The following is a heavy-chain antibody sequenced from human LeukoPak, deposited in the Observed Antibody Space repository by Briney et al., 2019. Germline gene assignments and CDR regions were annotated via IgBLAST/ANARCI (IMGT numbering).Heavy chain of an antibody. V-gene: IGHV1-69*04. D-gene: IGHD1/OR15-1a*01. CDR2: IIPILGIA. CDR1: GGTFSSYA. J-gene: IGHJ4*02. Sequence: SVKVSCKASGGTFSSYAISWVRQAPGQGLEWMGRIIPILGIANYAQKFQGRVTITADKSTSTAYMELSSLRSEDTAVYYCARDLSTNSDFDYRGQGTLVTVSS. CDR3: ARDLSTNSDFDY.